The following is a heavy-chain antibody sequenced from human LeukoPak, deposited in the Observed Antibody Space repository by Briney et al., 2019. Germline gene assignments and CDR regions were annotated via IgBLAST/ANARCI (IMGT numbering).Heavy chain of an antibody. V-gene: IGHV1-18*01. CDR1: GYTFTSYG. CDR3: ERTSHYVDIAATIPYGIYYFDY. D-gene: IGHD5-12*01. Sequence: GASVKVSCKASGYTFTSYGISWVRQAPGQGLEWMGWISAYNGNTNYAQKLQGRVTKTTDTSTSTAYMEMRRMRDDDRGGEYCERTSHYVDIAATIPYGIYYFDYWGQGTLVTVSS. J-gene: IGHJ4*02. CDR2: ISAYNGNT.